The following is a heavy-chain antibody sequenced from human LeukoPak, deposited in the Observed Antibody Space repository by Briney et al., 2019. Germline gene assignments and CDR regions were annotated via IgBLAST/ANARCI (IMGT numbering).Heavy chain of an antibody. Sequence: PSETLSLTCTISGGSIGSYYWSWIRQPPGKGLEWIGYIYYSGSTNYNPSLESRVTISVDTSKNQFSLKLSSVTAADTAVYYCARGRYSGYDSPWSAADYYYMDVWGKGTTVTVSS. D-gene: IGHD5-12*01. CDR3: ARGRYSGYDSPWSAADYYYMDV. CDR1: GGSIGSYY. CDR2: IYYSGST. J-gene: IGHJ6*03. V-gene: IGHV4-59*01.